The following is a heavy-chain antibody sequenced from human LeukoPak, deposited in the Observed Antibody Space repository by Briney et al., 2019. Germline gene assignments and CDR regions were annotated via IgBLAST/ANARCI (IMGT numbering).Heavy chain of an antibody. CDR1: GGSICGDY. Sequence: SETLSLTCTVSGGSICGDYWSWIRQPPGKGLEWIAFIYSSGSANYNPSLKSRVTISIDTSKSQFSLELRSVTAADTALYYCARGGASSRYFDYWGQGTLVTVSS. CDR2: IYSSGSA. CDR3: ARGGASSRYFDY. J-gene: IGHJ4*02. D-gene: IGHD6-6*01. V-gene: IGHV4-59*01.